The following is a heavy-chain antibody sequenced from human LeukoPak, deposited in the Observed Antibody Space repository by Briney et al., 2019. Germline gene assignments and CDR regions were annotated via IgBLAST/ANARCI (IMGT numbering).Heavy chain of an antibody. D-gene: IGHD3-10*01. CDR3: ARDSVYGSGSYYNWFDP. CDR1: GFSFSSYW. V-gene: IGHV3-7*01. CDR2: IRQDGSEK. J-gene: IGHJ5*02. Sequence: QPGGSLRLSCAASGFSFSSYWMSWVRQAPGKGLEWVANIRQDGSEKYYLDSVKGRFTISRDNAKNSLYLQMNSLRAEDTAVYYCARDSVYGSGSYYNWFDPWGQGTLVTVSS.